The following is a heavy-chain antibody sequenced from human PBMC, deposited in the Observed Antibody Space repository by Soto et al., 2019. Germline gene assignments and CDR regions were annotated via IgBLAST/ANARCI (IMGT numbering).Heavy chain of an antibody. CDR3: AREVGLRKRVDYYYGMDV. CDR1: GSSISSYY. Sequence: PSETLSLPCTVAGSSISSYYWSWIRQPPGKGLEWIGYIYYSGSTNYNPSLKSRVTISVDTSKNQFSLKLSSVTAADTAVYYCAREVGLRKRVDYYYGMDVWGQGATVTVSS. D-gene: IGHD3-10*01. J-gene: IGHJ6*02. CDR2: IYYSGST. V-gene: IGHV4-59*01.